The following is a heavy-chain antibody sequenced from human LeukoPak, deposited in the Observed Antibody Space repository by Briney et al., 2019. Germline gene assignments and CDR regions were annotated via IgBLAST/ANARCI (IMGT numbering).Heavy chain of an antibody. CDR2: ISSSSSYI. Sequence: KPGGSLRLSCAASGFTFSDYYMSWIRQAPGKGLEWVSSISSSSSYIYYADSVKGRFTISRDNAKNSLYLQMNSLRAEDTAVYYCARDRNRFGELSVDYWGQGTLVTVSS. CDR1: GFTFSDYY. V-gene: IGHV3-11*06. D-gene: IGHD3-10*01. J-gene: IGHJ4*02. CDR3: ARDRNRFGELSVDY.